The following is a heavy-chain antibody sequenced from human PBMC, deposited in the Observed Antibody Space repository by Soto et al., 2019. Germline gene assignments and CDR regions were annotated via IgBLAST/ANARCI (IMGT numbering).Heavy chain of an antibody. D-gene: IGHD3-3*01. CDR3: ARERKFDFWRKGLDV. Sequence: QAQLVQSGAEVRKPRASVKVSCKASGYTFTTYDINWVRQAPGQGFEWLGWMDPNSGSTGYAQNFQGRITMTRNISRSTAHMELSSLQSEDTAVYYCARERKFDFWRKGLDVWGQGTTVTVSS. V-gene: IGHV1-8*01. J-gene: IGHJ6*02. CDR2: MDPNSGST. CDR1: GYTFTTYD.